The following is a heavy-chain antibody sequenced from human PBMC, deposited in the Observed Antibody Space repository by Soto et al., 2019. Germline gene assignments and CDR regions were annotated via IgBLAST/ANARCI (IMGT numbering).Heavy chain of an antibody. D-gene: IGHD1-26*01. Sequence: ASVKVSCKASGGTFSSYAISWVRQAPGQGLEWMGGIIPIFGTANYAQKFQGRVTITADESTSTAYMELSSLRSEDTAVYYCAREMGATTQTFDYWGQGTLVTVS. CDR3: AREMGATTQTFDY. V-gene: IGHV1-69*13. J-gene: IGHJ4*02. CDR1: GGTFSSYA. CDR2: IIPIFGTA.